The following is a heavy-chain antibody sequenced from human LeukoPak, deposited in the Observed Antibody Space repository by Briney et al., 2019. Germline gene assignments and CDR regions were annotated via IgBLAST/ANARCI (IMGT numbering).Heavy chain of an antibody. Sequence: ASVKVSCKASGYTFTSYYMHWVRQAPGQGLEWMGWINPNSGGTNYAQKFQGRVTMTRDTSISTAYMELSRLRSDDTAVYYCARSGYYYGSGSYYYPHDYWGQGTLVTVSS. CDR1: GYTFTSYY. J-gene: IGHJ4*02. V-gene: IGHV1-2*02. CDR3: ARSGYYYGSGSYYYPHDY. D-gene: IGHD3-10*01. CDR2: INPNSGGT.